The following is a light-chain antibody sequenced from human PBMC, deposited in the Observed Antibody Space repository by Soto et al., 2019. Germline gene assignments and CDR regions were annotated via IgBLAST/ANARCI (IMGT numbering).Light chain of an antibody. CDR3: QQYNSYWT. Sequence: DIQMTQSPSTLSASLGDRVTITCRASQSISSWLAWYQQKPGKAPKLLIYKASSLESGVPSRFSGSGSGTEFTLTISSLPRDYIATYYRQQYNSYWTFAQGTKVDIK. CDR1: QSISSW. V-gene: IGKV1-5*03. J-gene: IGKJ1*01. CDR2: KAS.